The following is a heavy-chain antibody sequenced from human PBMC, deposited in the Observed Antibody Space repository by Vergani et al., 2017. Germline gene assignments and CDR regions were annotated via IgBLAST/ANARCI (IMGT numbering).Heavy chain of an antibody. CDR1: GFTFSSYA. CDR2: ISYDGSNK. V-gene: IGHV3-30*04. J-gene: IGHJ4*02. CDR3: AREYYGYFDY. Sequence: QVQLVESGGGVVQPGRSLRLSCAASGFTFSSYAMHWVRQAPGKGLEWVAVISYDGSNKYYADSVKGRFTISRDNSKNTLYLQMNSLRAEDTAVYYCAREYYGYFDYWGQGTLVTVSS. D-gene: IGHD3-16*01.